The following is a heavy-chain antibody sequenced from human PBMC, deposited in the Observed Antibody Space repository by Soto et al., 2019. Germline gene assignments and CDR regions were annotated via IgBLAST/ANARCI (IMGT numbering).Heavy chain of an antibody. J-gene: IGHJ6*02. CDR2: TYYRSKWYN. CDR3: ARQPAIAAAGTGYYYGMDV. V-gene: IGHV6-1*01. CDR1: GDSVSSNSAA. Sequence: QTLSLTCAISGDSVSSNSAAWNWIRQSPSRGLGWLGRTYYRSKWYNDYAVSVKSRITINPDTSKNQFSLQLNSVTPEDTAVYYCARQPAIAAAGTGYYYGMDVWGQGTTVTVSS. D-gene: IGHD6-13*01.